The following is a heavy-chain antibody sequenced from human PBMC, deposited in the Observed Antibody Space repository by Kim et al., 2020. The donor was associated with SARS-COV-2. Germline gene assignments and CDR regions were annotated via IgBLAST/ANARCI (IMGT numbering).Heavy chain of an antibody. CDR1: GGSVSSGSYY. D-gene: IGHD3-10*01. Sequence: SETLSLTCTVSGGSVSSGSYYWSWIRQPPGKGLEWIGYIYYSGSTNYNPSLKSRVTISVDTSKNQFSLKLSSVTAADTAVYYCARLPMVRGNRYGMDVWGQGTTVTVSS. CDR3: ARLPMVRGNRYGMDV. CDR2: IYYSGST. J-gene: IGHJ6*02. V-gene: IGHV4-61*01.